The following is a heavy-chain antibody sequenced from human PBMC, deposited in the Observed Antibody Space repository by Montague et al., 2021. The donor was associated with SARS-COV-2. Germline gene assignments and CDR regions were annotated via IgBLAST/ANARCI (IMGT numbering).Heavy chain of an antibody. J-gene: IGHJ6*02. D-gene: IGHD1-1*01. CDR3: ARVQRTTGTTRLGTYYYYYYGMDV. V-gene: IGHV3-7*01. CDR1: GFTFSRYW. CDR2: LKQDGSEK. Sequence: SLRLSCAASGFTFSRYWMSWVRQAPGKGLEWVANLKQDGSEKYYLDSVXGRFTISRDNAKNSLYLQMNSLRAEDTAVYYCARVQRTTGTTRLGTYYYYYYGMDVWGQGTTVTVSS.